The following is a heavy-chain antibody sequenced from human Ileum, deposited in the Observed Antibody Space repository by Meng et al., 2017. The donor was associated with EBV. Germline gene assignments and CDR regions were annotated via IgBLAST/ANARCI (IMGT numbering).Heavy chain of an antibody. V-gene: IGHV4-61*08. Sequence: QGSGPGLVKPSETLSLTFSVSNGSVSSYGYYWTWIRQPPGKGLEWIGYMSYTGSTNYKSTLKSRVTISVDKSKNQFSLKLSSVTAADTAVYYCARERGGGDRGIQWGQGTLVTVSS. D-gene: IGHD2-21*02. CDR1: NGSVSSYGYY. CDR3: ARERGGGDRGIQ. J-gene: IGHJ4*02. CDR2: MSYTGST.